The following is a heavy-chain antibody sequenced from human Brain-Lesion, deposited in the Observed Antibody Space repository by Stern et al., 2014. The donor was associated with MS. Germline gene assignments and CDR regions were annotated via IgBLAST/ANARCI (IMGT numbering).Heavy chain of an antibody. Sequence: QVQLVHSGSGLVKPSPSLSLTCSVSGHSITSAAFSWTWLRQAPGKGLEWIGYLNYAGSPPYNPSLRGRVNISVDPPQTQFSLRLNSVTAADTAVYYCARGRSRVHPPLDPWGQGTLVTVSS. J-gene: IGHJ5*02. CDR2: LNYAGSP. CDR3: ARGRSRVHPPLDP. D-gene: IGHD2-2*01. CDR1: GHSITSAAFS. V-gene: IGHV4-30-2*01.